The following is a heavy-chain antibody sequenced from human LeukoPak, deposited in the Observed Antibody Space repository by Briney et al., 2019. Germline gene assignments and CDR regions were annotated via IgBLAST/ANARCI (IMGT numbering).Heavy chain of an antibody. J-gene: IGHJ3*02. CDR3: ARDTTYYYDSSGYPCAFDI. Sequence: PGGSLRLSCAGSGFTLSSYNMNWVRQAPGKGLERVSSISSSSSYIYYADSVKGRFTISRDNAKNSLYLQMNSLRAEDTAVYYCARDTTYYYDSSGYPCAFDIWGQGTMVTVSS. D-gene: IGHD3-22*01. CDR1: GFTLSSYN. CDR2: ISSSSSYI. V-gene: IGHV3-21*01.